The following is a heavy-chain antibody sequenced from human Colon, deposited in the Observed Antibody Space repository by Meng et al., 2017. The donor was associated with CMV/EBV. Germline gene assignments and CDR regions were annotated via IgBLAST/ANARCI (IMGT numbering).Heavy chain of an antibody. D-gene: IGHD6-19*01. J-gene: IGHJ1*01. CDR1: GFNLGN. CDR2: ISGSGGST. V-gene: IGHV3-23*01. Sequence: GESLKISCAASGFNLGNMHWVRQAPGKGLEWVSAISGSGGSTYYADSVKGRFTISRDNSKNTLYLEMNNLKPEDTAIYYCAKLGGWFRMDSWGQGTPVTVSS. CDR3: AKLGGWFRMDS.